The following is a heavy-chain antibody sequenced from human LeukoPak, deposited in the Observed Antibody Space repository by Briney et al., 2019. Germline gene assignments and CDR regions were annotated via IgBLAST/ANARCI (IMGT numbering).Heavy chain of an antibody. D-gene: IGHD4-17*01. CDR3: ARDLDGDFNY. J-gene: IGHJ4*02. Sequence: GGSLGLSCAASGIXFSSYEMNWVRQAPGKGLEWVSYISSSGSRRYYADSVKGRFTISRDNAKNSLYLQMNSLRAEDTAVYYCARDLDGDFNYWGQGTLVTVSS. CDR2: ISSSGSRR. CDR1: GIXFSSYE. V-gene: IGHV3-48*03.